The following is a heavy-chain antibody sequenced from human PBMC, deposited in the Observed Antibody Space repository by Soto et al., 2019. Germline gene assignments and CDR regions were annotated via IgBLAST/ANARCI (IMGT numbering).Heavy chain of an antibody. J-gene: IGHJ6*02. CDR3: ASSSGWWRLDV. CDR1: GDSINNGYW. CDR2: KHHSGST. V-gene: IGHV4-4*02. D-gene: IGHD6-19*01. Sequence: QVQLQESGPGLVKPSGTLSLTCGVSGDSINNGYWWTWVRQPPGKGLEWIGEKHHSGSTNYNLSLKSRVAISLDKSKNQFSLNLSSGTAADTAVYFCASSSGWWRLDVWGQGTTVTVSS.